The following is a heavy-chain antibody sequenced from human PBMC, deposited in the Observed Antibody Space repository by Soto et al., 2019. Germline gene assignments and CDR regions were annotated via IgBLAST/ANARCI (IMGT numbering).Heavy chain of an antibody. CDR1: GFTFSDYS. J-gene: IGHJ1*01. CDR2: ISSSSTYI. D-gene: IGHD6-19*01. V-gene: IGHV3-21*01. Sequence: GGSLRLSCAASGFTFSDYSMNWVRQAPGKGLEWVSSISSSSTYINYADSVKGRFTISRDNAKDSLYLQMNSLRAEDTAVYYCANSSRLVGEYLQNWGQGTLVTVSS. CDR3: ANSSRLVGEYLQN.